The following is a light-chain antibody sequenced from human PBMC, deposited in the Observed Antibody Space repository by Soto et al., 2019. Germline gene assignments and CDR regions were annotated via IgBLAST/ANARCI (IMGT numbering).Light chain of an antibody. CDR2: SAS. Sequence: DIQMTQSPSSLSASVGDRVTVTCRASQTISSYLNWYQQIPGKAPKLLIYSASSLQSGVPSRFSGSGSGTDFTLNISSLQPEDFGNYYCQQSYSFPLTFGQGTKVEIK. CDR3: QQSYSFPLT. J-gene: IGKJ1*01. V-gene: IGKV1-39*01. CDR1: QTISSY.